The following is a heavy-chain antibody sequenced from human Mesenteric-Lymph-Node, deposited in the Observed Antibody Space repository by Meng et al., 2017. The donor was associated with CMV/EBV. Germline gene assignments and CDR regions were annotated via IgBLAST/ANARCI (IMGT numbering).Heavy chain of an antibody. CDR3: ARASPYSSSYFDY. CDR2: IHSDGSGT. V-gene: IGHV3-74*01. Sequence: GGSLRLSCAASGFAFSNYWVHWVRHAPGKGRVWVSRIHSDGSGTAYADSVKGRFTISRDNAKNTLYLQMNSLRAADTAVYYCARASPYSSSYFDYWGQGTLVTVSS. CDR1: GFAFSNYW. D-gene: IGHD6-6*01. J-gene: IGHJ4*02.